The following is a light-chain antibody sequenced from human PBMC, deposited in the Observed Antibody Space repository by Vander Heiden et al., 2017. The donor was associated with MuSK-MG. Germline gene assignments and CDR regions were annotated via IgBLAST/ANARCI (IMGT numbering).Light chain of an antibody. Sequence: QSVLTQPPSMSGAPGPPVPISCTGSSSHIGAGYNVHWYQQLPGTAPKHLIDSNNNRPSGVPDRFSCCKPGTYASLLIIGLQAEDEADDYCQCSDSSLSGDVFGTWTTLTVL. CDR2: SNN. J-gene: IGLJ1*01. CDR1: SSHIGAGYN. CDR3: QCSDSSLSGDV. V-gene: IGLV1-40*01.